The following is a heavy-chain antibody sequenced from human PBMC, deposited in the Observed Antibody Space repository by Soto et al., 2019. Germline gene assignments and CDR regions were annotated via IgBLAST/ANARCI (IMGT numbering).Heavy chain of an antibody. Sequence: LSLTCSVSNYSINSGFFWGWIRQPPGKGLEWIGSIFHTGDTYYNPSLKSRITMSVDTSRNQFSLKLTSLTAADTAVYYCARDTNSLDPWGQGTLVTVSS. V-gene: IGHV4-38-2*02. J-gene: IGHJ5*02. D-gene: IGHD3-16*01. CDR2: IFHTGDT. CDR3: ARDTNSLDP. CDR1: NYSINSGFF.